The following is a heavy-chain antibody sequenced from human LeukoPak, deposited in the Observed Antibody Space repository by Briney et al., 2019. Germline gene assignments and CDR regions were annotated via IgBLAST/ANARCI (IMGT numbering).Heavy chain of an antibody. D-gene: IGHD1-1*01. Sequence: GESLKISCKGSGYSFTIYWVGWLRQMPGKGLEWMGSIYPDDSDTRYSSSFQGQVTISADKSITTAYLRWSSLKASDTAMYYCARDDGVNFDYWGPGTLVTVSS. V-gene: IGHV5-51*01. CDR3: ARDDGVNFDY. CDR2: IYPDDSDT. J-gene: IGHJ4*02. CDR1: GYSFTIYW.